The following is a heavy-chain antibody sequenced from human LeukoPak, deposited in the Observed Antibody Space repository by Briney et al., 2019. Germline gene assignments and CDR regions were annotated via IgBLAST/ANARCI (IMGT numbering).Heavy chain of an antibody. V-gene: IGHV3-7*01. CDR2: IKQDGSEK. D-gene: IGHD6-19*01. J-gene: IGHJ3*01. Sequence: GGSLRLSCAASGFTFSTYNMNWVRQAPGKGLEWVANIKQDGSEKYYVDSVKGRFTISRDNAKNSLYLQMDSLRAEDTAVYYCASLKNSGWGNAFHFWGQGTMVTVSS. CDR1: GFTFSTYN. CDR3: ASLKNSGWGNAFHF.